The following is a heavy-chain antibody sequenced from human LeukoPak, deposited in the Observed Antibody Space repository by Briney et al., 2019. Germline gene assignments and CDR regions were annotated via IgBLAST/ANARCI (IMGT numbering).Heavy chain of an antibody. D-gene: IGHD1-26*01. CDR1: GFSFSSYW. J-gene: IGHJ4*02. V-gene: IGHV3-74*01. Sequence: GGSLRLSCEVSGFSFSSYWMHWVRQAPGKGLVWVSRINTDGSSTSYADSVKGRFTISRDNAKNTLFLQMNSLGADDTAIYYCARGFGSHSGNYYVYWGQGTLVTVSS. CDR3: ARGFGSHSGNYYVY. CDR2: INTDGSST.